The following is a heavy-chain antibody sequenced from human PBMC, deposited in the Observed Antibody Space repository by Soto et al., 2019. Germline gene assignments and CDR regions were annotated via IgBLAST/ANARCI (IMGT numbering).Heavy chain of an antibody. CDR1: GGRISSSSNY. V-gene: IGHV4-39*01. CDR3: ARYSHAYARRIY. J-gene: IGHJ4*02. CDR2: IYYSGST. Sequence: GGRISSSSNYWGWIRQPPGKGLEWIGSIYYSGSTYYNPSLKSRVTISVDTSKNQFSLKLSSVTAADTAVYYCARYSHAYARRIYWPQVT. D-gene: IGHD5-18*01.